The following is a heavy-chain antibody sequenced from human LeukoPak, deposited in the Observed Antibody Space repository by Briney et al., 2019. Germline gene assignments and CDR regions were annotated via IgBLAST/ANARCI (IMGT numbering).Heavy chain of an antibody. Sequence: ASVKVSCKASGYTFTSYGISWVRQAPGQGPEWMGWISAYNGNTNYAQKLQGRVTMTTDTSTSTAYMELRSLRSDDTAVYYCARLIVVVVAATPAYYYYYMDVWGKGTAVTVSS. V-gene: IGHV1-18*01. CDR3: ARLIVVVVAATPAYYYYYMDV. CDR2: ISAYNGNT. J-gene: IGHJ6*03. CDR1: GYTFTSYG. D-gene: IGHD2-15*01.